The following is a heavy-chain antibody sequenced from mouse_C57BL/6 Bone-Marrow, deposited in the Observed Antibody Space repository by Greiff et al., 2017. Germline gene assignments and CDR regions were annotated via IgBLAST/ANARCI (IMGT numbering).Heavy chain of an antibody. CDR1: GYTFTSYW. V-gene: IGHV1-59*01. CDR2: IYPSDSYT. J-gene: IGHJ3*01. CDR3: ARPSFEN. Sequence: QVQLQQPGAELVRPGTSVKLSCKASGYTFTSYWMHWVKQRPGQGLEWIGVIYPSDSYTNYNQKFKGKATLTVDTSSSTAYMQLSSLTSEDSAVYCCARPSFENWGQGTLVTVSA.